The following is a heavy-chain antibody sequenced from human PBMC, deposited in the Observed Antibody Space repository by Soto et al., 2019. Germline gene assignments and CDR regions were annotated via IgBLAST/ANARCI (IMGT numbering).Heavy chain of an antibody. V-gene: IGHV4-34*01. CDR3: ARESRSWYGSIWDY. Sequence: PSETLSLTCAVYGGSFSGYYWSWIRQPPGKGLEWIGEINHSGSTNYNPSLKSRVTISVDRSKNQFSLKLSSVTAADTAVYYCARESRSWYGSIWDYWGQGTLVTVSS. CDR1: GGSFSGYY. J-gene: IGHJ4*02. D-gene: IGHD6-13*01. CDR2: INHSGST.